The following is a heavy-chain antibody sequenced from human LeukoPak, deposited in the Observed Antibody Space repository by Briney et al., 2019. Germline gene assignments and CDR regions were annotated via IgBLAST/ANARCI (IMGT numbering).Heavy chain of an antibody. CDR1: GFTFSNYA. CDR2: IRGRSDST. V-gene: IGHV3-23*01. Sequence: GGSLRLSCAASGFTFSNYAMSWVRQAPGKGMEWVSAIRGRSDSTYYADSVKGRFTISRDTSRNTLYLQMNSLRADDTAVYYCAKWGDYDVLTGYYDSDYWGQGALVTVSS. J-gene: IGHJ4*02. CDR3: AKWGDYDVLTGYYDSDY. D-gene: IGHD3-9*01.